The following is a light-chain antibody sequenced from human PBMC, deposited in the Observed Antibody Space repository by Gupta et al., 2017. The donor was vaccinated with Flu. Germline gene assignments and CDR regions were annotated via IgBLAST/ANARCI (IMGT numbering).Light chain of an antibody. CDR3: AAYDDNQDGWM. CDR2: SHN. V-gene: IGLV1-44*01. J-gene: IGLJ3*02. Sequence: RVTNSSAVSAAKVGSNTVSWYHQVPAAAPRLLVYSHNPRHSGVPERFSVSTYGTSAAVATSGLQAEDGADYYCAAYDDNQDGWMFGGGTKLTVL. CDR1: AAKVGSNT.